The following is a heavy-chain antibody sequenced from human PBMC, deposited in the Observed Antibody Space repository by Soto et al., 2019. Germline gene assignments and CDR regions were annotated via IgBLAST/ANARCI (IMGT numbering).Heavy chain of an antibody. CDR3: ANLQWLDNPIGY. J-gene: IGHJ4*02. D-gene: IGHD5-12*01. CDR2: ISYDGSNK. V-gene: IGHV3-30*18. CDR1: GFTFSSYG. Sequence: PGGSLRLSCAASGFTFSSYGMHWVRQAPGKGLEWVAVISYDGSNKYYADSVKGRFTISRDNSKNTLYLQMNSLRAEDTAVYYCANLQWLDNPIGYWGQGTLVTVSS.